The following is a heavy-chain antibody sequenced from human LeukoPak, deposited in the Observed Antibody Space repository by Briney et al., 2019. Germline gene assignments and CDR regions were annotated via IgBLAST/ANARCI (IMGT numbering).Heavy chain of an antibody. Sequence: GGSLRLSCAASGFTFSNYWMSWVRQAPGKGLEWVADIKEDGSEKNYVDSVKGRFTISGDNAKSSLYLQMNSLRAEDTAVYYCARARNLDFWGQGTLVSVSS. V-gene: IGHV3-7*05. CDR1: GFTFSNYW. J-gene: IGHJ4*02. CDR3: ARARNLDF. CDR2: IKEDGSEK.